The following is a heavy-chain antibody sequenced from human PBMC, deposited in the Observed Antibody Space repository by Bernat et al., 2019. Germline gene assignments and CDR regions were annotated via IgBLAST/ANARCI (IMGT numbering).Heavy chain of an antibody. CDR3: AGEELYGNYGY. V-gene: IGHV1-2*02. J-gene: IGHJ4*02. CDR2: FNHNSGGT. Sequence: QVQLVQSGAEVKKPGASVKVSCKASGYTFTGYNMHWVRKAPGQGLEWMGWFNHNSGGTNYAQKFQDTVTMTRDTSIRTAYMEVSRLRANNPAVNYGAGEELYGNYGYWGQGAMVAVSS. D-gene: IGHD4-11*01. CDR1: GYTFTGYN.